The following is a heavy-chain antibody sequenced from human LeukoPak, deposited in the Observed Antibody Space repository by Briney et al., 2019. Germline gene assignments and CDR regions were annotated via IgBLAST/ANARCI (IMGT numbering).Heavy chain of an antibody. CDR2: INPSGGST. V-gene: IGHV1-46*01. CDR3: ARQMEAHCGGKGYFDY. Sequence: GASVKVSCKASGYTFTSYYMHWVRQAPGQGLEWMGIINPSGGSTSYAQKFQGRVTMTRDTSTSTVYMELSSLRSEDTAVYYCARQMEAHCGGKGYFDYWGQGTLVTVSS. CDR1: GYTFTSYY. D-gene: IGHD4-23*01. J-gene: IGHJ4*02.